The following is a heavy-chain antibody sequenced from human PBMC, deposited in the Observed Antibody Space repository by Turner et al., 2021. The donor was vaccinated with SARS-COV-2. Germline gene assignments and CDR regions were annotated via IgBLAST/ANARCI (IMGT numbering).Heavy chain of an antibody. V-gene: IGHV4-30-4*01. Sequence: QVQLQESGPGLVKPWQTLSLTCAVSGGSFSSGYYYWIWIRQPPGKGLEWIGYIYYSGSTFYNPSLKSRVTMSLDTSKNQFSLKLSSVTAADTAVYYCASQQLFGYYFDHWGQGTLVTVSS. D-gene: IGHD6-13*01. CDR2: IYYSGST. J-gene: IGHJ4*02. CDR1: GGSFSSGYYY. CDR3: ASQQLFGYYFDH.